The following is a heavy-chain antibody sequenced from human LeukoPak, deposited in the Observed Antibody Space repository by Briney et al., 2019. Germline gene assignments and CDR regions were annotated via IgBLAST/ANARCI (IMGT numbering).Heavy chain of an antibody. CDR3: AKEIFSGLLYIDY. D-gene: IGHD5-12*01. Sequence: GGSLRLSCAASGFSFNNYFMNWVRQGPGKGLEWVSAITDAVGSTHYADSVKGRFTISSDNSKNTVYLQMNSLRPEDMAVYYCAKEIFSGLLYIDYWGQGTLVTVSS. V-gene: IGHV3-23*01. CDR2: ITDAVGST. CDR1: GFSFNNYF. J-gene: IGHJ4*02.